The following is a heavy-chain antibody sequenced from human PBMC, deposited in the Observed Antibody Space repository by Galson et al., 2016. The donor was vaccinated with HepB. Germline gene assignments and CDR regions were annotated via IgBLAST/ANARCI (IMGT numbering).Heavy chain of an antibody. CDR3: SRRTLHTGHWTFDY. D-gene: IGHD1-1*01. CDR1: GSSLSTSGVG. J-gene: IGHJ4*02. Sequence: PALVKPTQTLTLTCTFSGSSLSTSGVGVGWIRQPPGEALEWLALIYWNDDKRYSPSLKSSFSITKDTSKNQVVLTMTNMDPVDTATYYCSRRTLHTGHWTFDYWGQGTLVTVSS. V-gene: IGHV2-5*01. CDR2: IYWNDDK.